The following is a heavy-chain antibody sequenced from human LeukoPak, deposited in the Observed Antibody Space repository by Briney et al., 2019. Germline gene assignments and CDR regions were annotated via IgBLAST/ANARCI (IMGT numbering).Heavy chain of an antibody. CDR2: INHSGST. CDR3: ARGMRAVAGRRWFDP. D-gene: IGHD6-19*01. Sequence: PSETLSLTCAVYGGSFSGYYWSWIRQPPGKGLEWLGEINHSGSTNYNPSLKSRVTISVDTSKNQFSLKLSSVTAADTAVYYCARGMRAVAGRRWFDPWGQGTLVTVSS. CDR1: GGSFSGYY. V-gene: IGHV4-34*01. J-gene: IGHJ5*02.